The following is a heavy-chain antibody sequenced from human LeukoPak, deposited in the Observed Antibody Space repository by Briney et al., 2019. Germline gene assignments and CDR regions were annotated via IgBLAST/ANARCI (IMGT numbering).Heavy chain of an antibody. J-gene: IGHJ4*02. D-gene: IGHD6-13*01. CDR2: INWNGGST. Sequence: GGSLRLSCAASGFSFDDYGMSWVRQAPGKGLEWVSGINWNGGSTGYADSVKGRFTISRDNAKNSLYLQMDSLRAEDTALYYCARDAVLRNIAGAGYFDYWGQGTLVTVSS. CDR1: GFSFDDYG. CDR3: ARDAVLRNIAGAGYFDY. V-gene: IGHV3-20*04.